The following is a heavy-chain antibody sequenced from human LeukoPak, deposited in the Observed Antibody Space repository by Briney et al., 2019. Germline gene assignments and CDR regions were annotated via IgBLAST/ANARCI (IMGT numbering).Heavy chain of an antibody. J-gene: IGHJ4*02. CDR2: LDTSGST. CDR1: GGSFSGYY. V-gene: IGHV4-59*10. CDR3: ASTTYYYDSSGYYFLDY. D-gene: IGHD3-22*01. Sequence: PSETLSLTCAVYGGSFSGYYWSWIRQPPGKGLEWIGRLDTSGSTNYNPSLKSRVTMSGDTSKKQFSLKLSSVTAADTAVYYCASTTYYYDSSGYYFLDYWGQGTLVTVSS.